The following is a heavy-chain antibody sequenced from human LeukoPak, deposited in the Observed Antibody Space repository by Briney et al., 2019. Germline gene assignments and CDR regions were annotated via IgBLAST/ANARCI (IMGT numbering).Heavy chain of an antibody. Sequence: EGSLRLSCAASGFTFSSYSMNWVRQAPGKGLEWVSYISSSGSTIYYADSVKGRFTISRDNAKNSLYLQMNSLRAEDTAVYYCAELGITMIGGVWGKGTTVTISS. CDR3: AELGITMIGGV. V-gene: IGHV3-48*04. CDR1: GFTFSSYS. D-gene: IGHD3-10*02. J-gene: IGHJ6*04. CDR2: ISSSGSTI.